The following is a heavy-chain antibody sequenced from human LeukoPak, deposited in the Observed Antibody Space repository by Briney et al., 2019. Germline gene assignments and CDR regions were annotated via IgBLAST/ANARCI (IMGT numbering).Heavy chain of an antibody. CDR1: GFTVSSNY. J-gene: IGHJ4*02. CDR2: IYSGGST. D-gene: IGHD2-2*01. Sequence: GGSLRLSCAASGFTVSSNYMSWVRQAPGKGVEWVSVIYSGGSTYYADSVKGRFTISRDNSKNTLYLQMNSLRAEDTAVYYCARDQGYCSSTSCYYFDYWGQGTLVTVSS. V-gene: IGHV3-53*01. CDR3: ARDQGYCSSTSCYYFDY.